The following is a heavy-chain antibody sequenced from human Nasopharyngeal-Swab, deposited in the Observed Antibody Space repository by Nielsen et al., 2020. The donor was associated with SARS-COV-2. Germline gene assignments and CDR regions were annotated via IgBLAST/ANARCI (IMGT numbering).Heavy chain of an antibody. CDR3: ARGLGQYYYDSSGYYFFDY. CDR2: INHSGST. CDR1: GGSFSGYY. J-gene: IGHJ4*02. D-gene: IGHD3-22*01. Sequence: GSLRLSCAVSGGSFSGYYWSWIRQPPGEGLEWIGEINHSGSTNYNPSLKSRVTISVDTSKNQFSLKLSSVTAADTAVYYCARGLGQYYYDSSGYYFFDYWGQGTLVTVSS. V-gene: IGHV4-34*01.